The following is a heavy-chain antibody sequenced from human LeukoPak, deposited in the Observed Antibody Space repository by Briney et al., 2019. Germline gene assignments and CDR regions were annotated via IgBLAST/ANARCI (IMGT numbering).Heavy chain of an antibody. CDR3: ATYDYVWGSYRYTL. D-gene: IGHD3-16*02. V-gene: IGHV1-24*01. CDR1: GYTLTELS. Sequence: ASVKVSCKVSGYTLTELSMHWVRQAPGKGLEWMGGFDPEDGETIYAQKFQGRVTMTEDTSTDTAYMELSSLRSEDTAVYYCATYDYVWGSYRYTLWGQGTLVTVSS. J-gene: IGHJ4*02. CDR2: FDPEDGET.